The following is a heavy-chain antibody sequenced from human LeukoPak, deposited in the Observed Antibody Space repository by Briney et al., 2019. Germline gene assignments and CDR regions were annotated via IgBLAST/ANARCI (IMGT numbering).Heavy chain of an antibody. CDR1: GFSLNTRGVG. CDR2: IYWDDDR. D-gene: IGHD3-22*01. Sequence: SGPTLVNPTQTLTLTCTFSGFSLNTRGVGVGWIRQPPGRALEWLALIYWDDDRRYSPSLKSRLTITKDSSRNQVVLTMTDMDPVDTATYFCAHRKNYYDSSVFDNWGQGTLVTVSS. V-gene: IGHV2-5*02. J-gene: IGHJ4*02. CDR3: AHRKNYYDSSVFDN.